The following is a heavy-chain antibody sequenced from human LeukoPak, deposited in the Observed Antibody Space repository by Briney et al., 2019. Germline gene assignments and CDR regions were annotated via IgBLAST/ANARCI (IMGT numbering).Heavy chain of an antibody. CDR1: GYTFTSYG. Sequence: ASVKVSCKASGYTFTSYGISWVRQAPGQGFEWMGWISAYNGNTNYAQKLQGRVTMTTDTSTSTAYMELRSLRSDDTAVCYCARDGWDIVVVPAAAFDYWGQGTLVTVSS. CDR3: ARDGWDIVVVPAAAFDY. CDR2: ISAYNGNT. V-gene: IGHV1-18*01. J-gene: IGHJ4*02. D-gene: IGHD2-2*01.